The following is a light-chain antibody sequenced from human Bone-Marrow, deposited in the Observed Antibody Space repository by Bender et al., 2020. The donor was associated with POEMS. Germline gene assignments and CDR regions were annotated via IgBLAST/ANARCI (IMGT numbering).Light chain of an antibody. CDR1: SSDVGSYNL. CDR2: EAN. CDR3: AAWDDSLKAVV. V-gene: IGLV2-14*02. J-gene: IGLJ2*01. Sequence: QSALTQPASVSGSPGQSISIPCAGTSSDVGSYNLFSWYQHHPGKAPKLMIYEANKRPSGVPDRFSGSKSGTSASLAISGLQSEDEADYYCAAWDDSLKAVVFGGGTKLTVL.